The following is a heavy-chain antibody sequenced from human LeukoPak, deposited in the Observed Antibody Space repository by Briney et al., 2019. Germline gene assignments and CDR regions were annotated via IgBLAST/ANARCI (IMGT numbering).Heavy chain of an antibody. CDR3: AKDYCSSTSCYVPFYYYGMDV. CDR2: ISGSGGST. J-gene: IGHJ6*02. V-gene: IGHV3-23*01. D-gene: IGHD2-2*01. Sequence: GGSLRLSCAASGFTFSSYAMSWVRQAPGKGLEWVSAISGSGGSTYYADSVKGRFTISRDNSKNTPYLQMNSLRAEDTAVYYCAKDYCSSTSCYVPFYYYGMDVWGQGTTVTVSS. CDR1: GFTFSSYA.